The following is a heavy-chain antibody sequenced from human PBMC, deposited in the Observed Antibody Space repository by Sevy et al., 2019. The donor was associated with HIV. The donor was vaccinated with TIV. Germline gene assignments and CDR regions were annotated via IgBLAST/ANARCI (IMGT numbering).Heavy chain of an antibody. D-gene: IGHD4-4*01. J-gene: IGHJ4*02. Sequence: GGSLRLSCAASGFTFSDYYMTWIRQAPGKGLEWVAYISSSGDTIYYADSVKGRFTISRDNAKNSLYLQMNNLRAEDTAVYYCAREYDYSHYAFDYWGQGTLVTVSS. V-gene: IGHV3-11*01. CDR1: GFTFSDYY. CDR3: AREYDYSHYAFDY. CDR2: ISSSGDTI.